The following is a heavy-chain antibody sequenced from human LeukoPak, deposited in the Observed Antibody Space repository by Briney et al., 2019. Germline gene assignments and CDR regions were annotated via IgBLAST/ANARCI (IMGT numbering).Heavy chain of an antibody. CDR1: GYTLTELS. V-gene: IGHV1-24*01. CDR2: FDPEDGET. J-gene: IGHJ3*02. Sequence: ASVTVSCKVSGYTLTELSMHWVRQAPGKGLEWMGGFDPEDGETIYAQKFQGRVTMTEDTSTDTAYMELSSLRSEDTAVYYCATVSRGELIQDVTHDAFDIWGQGTMVTVSS. D-gene: IGHD3-16*01. CDR3: ATVSRGELIQDVTHDAFDI.